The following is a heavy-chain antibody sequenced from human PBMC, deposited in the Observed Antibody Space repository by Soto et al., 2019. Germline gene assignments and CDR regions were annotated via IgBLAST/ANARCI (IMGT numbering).Heavy chain of an antibody. CDR1: GFTFDTYW. Sequence: LRLSCAASGFTFDTYWMNWVRQAPGKGPEWLSGINSDGTISSYADSVKGRFTISRDNARNTLSLQMNSLRADDTAVYYCARLSGDHSAFFSYGMDARGQGTTVTVSS. J-gene: IGHJ6*02. CDR3: ARLSGDHSAFFSYGMDA. CDR2: INSDGTIS. D-gene: IGHD2-21*01. V-gene: IGHV3-74*01.